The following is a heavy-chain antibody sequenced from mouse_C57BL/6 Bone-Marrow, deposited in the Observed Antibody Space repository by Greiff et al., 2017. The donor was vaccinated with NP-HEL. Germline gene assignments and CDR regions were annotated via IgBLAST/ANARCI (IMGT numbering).Heavy chain of an antibody. V-gene: IGHV10-1*01. D-gene: IGHD2-2*01. CDR1: GFSFNTYA. CDR2: IRSKSNNYAT. Sequence: DVKLVESGGGLVQPKGSLKLSCAASGFSFNTYAMNWVRQAPGKGLEWVARIRSKSNNYATYYADSVKDRFTISRDDSESMLYLQMNNLKTEDTAMYYCVRWLRGFAYWGQGTLVTVSA. CDR3: VRWLRGFAY. J-gene: IGHJ3*01.